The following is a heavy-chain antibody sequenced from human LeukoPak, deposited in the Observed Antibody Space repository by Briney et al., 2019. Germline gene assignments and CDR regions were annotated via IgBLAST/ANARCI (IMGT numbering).Heavy chain of an antibody. Sequence: GGSLRLSCAASGFTFDDYAMHWVRQAPGKGLEWVSGISWNSGSIGYADSVKGRFTISRDNAKNSLYLQINSLRPEDMALYYCARGYYGLDDYWGQGTLVTVSS. CDR2: ISWNSGSI. V-gene: IGHV3-9*03. D-gene: IGHD4-17*01. CDR3: ARGYYGLDDY. CDR1: GFTFDDYA. J-gene: IGHJ4*02.